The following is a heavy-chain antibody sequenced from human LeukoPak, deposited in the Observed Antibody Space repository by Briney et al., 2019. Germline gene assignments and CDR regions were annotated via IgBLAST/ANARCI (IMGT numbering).Heavy chain of an antibody. CDR3: ARGKVPYYFDY. CDR2: INHSGST. Sequence: SETLSLTRAVYGGSFSGYYWSWIRQPPGKGLEWIGEINHSGSTNYNPSLKSRVTISVDTSKNQFSLKLSSVTAADTAVYYCARGKVPYYFDYWGQGTLVTVSS. CDR1: GGSFSGYY. J-gene: IGHJ4*02. V-gene: IGHV4-34*01.